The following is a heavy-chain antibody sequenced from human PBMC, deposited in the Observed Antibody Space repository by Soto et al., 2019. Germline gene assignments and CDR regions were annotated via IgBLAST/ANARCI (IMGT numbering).Heavy chain of an antibody. CDR3: ARRYGRNFDY. J-gene: IGHJ4*02. CDR1: GGSISSYY. D-gene: IGHD1-20*01. CDR2: IYYSGST. Sequence: QVQLQESGPGLVKPSETLSLTCTVSGGSISSYYWSWIRQPPGKGLEWIGYIYYSGSTNYNPSLTRRVTIPVDTSKNQFSLKLSSVTAADTAVYYCARRYGRNFDYWGQGTLVTVSS. V-gene: IGHV4-59*01.